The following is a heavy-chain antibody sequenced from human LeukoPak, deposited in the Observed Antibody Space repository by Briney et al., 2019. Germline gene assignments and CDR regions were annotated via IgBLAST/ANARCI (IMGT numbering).Heavy chain of an antibody. V-gene: IGHV4-39*07. CDR3: ARSLKPAGYSYGEDFDY. D-gene: IGHD5-18*01. CDR2: IYHDGST. CDR1: GGSITITNYY. Sequence: PSETLSLTCTVSGGSITITNYYWGWIRQPPGKGLKWVGNIYHDGSTYYNPSLKSRVSISVDTSKNQFSLQLSSVTAADTAVYYCARSLKPAGYSYGEDFDYWGQGTLVTVSS. J-gene: IGHJ4*02.